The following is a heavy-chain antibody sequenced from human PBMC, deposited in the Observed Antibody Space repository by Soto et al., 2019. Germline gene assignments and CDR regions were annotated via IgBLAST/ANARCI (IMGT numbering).Heavy chain of an antibody. V-gene: IGHV3-21*01. D-gene: IGHD3-3*01. CDR3: ARDRYASYDSWTGFPNDY. J-gene: IGHJ4*02. CDR2: MTSSGAYI. Sequence: GGSLKLSCAASGFAFMSYTMNWVRQAPGKGLEWVSSMTSSGAYIYHADSVKGRFTISRDNAKNSLYLEMNSLRVEDTAVYYCARDRYASYDSWTGFPNDYWGRGTLVTVSS. CDR1: GFAFMSYT.